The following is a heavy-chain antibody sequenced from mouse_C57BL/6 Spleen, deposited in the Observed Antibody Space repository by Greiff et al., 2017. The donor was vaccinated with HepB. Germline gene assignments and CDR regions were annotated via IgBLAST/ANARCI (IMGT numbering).Heavy chain of an antibody. CDR1: GYSITSGYY. CDR2: ISYDGSN. J-gene: IGHJ4*01. CDR3: ARIVTYYAMDY. V-gene: IGHV3-6*01. Sequence: EVHLVESGPGLVKPSQSLSLTCSVTGYSITSGYYWNWIRQFPGNKLEWMGYISYDGSNNYNPSLKNRISITRDTSKNQFFLKLNSVTTEDTATYYCARIVTYYAMDYWGQGTSVTVSS. D-gene: IGHD2-5*01.